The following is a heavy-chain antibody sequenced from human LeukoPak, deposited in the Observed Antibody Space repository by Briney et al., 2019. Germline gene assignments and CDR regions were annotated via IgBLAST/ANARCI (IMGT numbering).Heavy chain of an antibody. Sequence: PGGSLRLCCAASGFTFSNSWMSWVRQAPGEGLEWVANIKKDGSEKNYGGSVKGRLTISRDNAKNSLFLQMNSLRAEDTAVYYCASQDSNNAFEIWGQGTKVTVSS. CDR3: ASQDSNNAFEI. V-gene: IGHV3-7*02. CDR2: IKKDGSEK. CDR1: GFTFSNSW. D-gene: IGHD3-22*01. J-gene: IGHJ3*02.